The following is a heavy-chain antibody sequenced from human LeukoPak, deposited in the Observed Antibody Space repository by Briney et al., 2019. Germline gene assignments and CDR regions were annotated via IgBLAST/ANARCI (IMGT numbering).Heavy chain of an antibody. V-gene: IGHV4-59*02. CDR1: GFTVSSIH. D-gene: IGHD2-21*02. Sequence: GSLRLSCAASGFTVSSIHMVWVRQPPGKGLEWIGYIYYSGSTNYNPSLKSRVTISVDTSKNQFSLKLSSVTAADTAVYYCARGRGDFLYFDYWGQGTLVTVSS. CDR2: IYYSGST. CDR3: ARGRGDFLYFDY. J-gene: IGHJ4*02.